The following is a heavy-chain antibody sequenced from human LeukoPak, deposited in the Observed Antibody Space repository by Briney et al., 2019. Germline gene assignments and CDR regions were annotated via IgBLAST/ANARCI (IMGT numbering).Heavy chain of an antibody. D-gene: IGHD3-10*01. V-gene: IGHV4-38-2*01. Sequence: SETLSLTCAVSGYSISSGYYWGWIRQPPGKGLEWIGSIFHSGSTYYNPSLKSRVNMSVDTSKNQISLKLSSVTAADTAVYYCTRASGSYGSGSYYYYGMDVWGKGTTVTVSS. CDR2: IFHSGST. CDR1: GYSISSGYY. J-gene: IGHJ6*04. CDR3: TRASGSYGSGSYYYYGMDV.